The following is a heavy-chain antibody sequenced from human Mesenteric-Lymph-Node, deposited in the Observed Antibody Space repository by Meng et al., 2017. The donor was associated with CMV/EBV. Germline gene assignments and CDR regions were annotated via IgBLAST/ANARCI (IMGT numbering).Heavy chain of an antibody. CDR3: AKDDCDITNCWQYYGLDV. V-gene: IGHV3-23*01. D-gene: IGHD2-2*01. Sequence: GVLKISCAASGFTFSSYAMSWVRQAPGKGLEWVSAISGSGGSTYYADSVKGRFTISRDNSKNTLSMQMNSLRAEDTAVYYCAKDDCDITNCWQYYGLDVWGQGTTVTVSS. J-gene: IGHJ6*02. CDR1: GFTFSSYA. CDR2: ISGSGGST.